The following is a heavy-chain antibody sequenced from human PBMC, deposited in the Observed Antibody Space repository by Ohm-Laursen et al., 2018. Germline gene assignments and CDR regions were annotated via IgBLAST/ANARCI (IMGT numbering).Heavy chain of an antibody. CDR3: AREGIADAAWGRRVDY. Sequence: SQTLSLTCTVSGGSISSGGYYWSWIRQHPGKGLEWIGYIYYSGSTYYNPSLKSRVTISVDTSKNQFSLKLSSVTAADTAVYYCAREGIADAAWGRRVDYWGQGTLVTVSS. CDR2: IYYSGST. J-gene: IGHJ4*02. CDR1: GGSISSGGYY. V-gene: IGHV4-31*03. D-gene: IGHD6-13*01.